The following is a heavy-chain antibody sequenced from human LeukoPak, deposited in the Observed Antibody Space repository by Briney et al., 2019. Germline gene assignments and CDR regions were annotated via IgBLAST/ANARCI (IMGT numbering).Heavy chain of an antibody. CDR1: GFTFSDYG. J-gene: IGHJ6*02. CDR2: IANDGRDK. D-gene: IGHD2-2*03. CDR3: ARDGYCSSTSCFDYYYYGMDV. Sequence: PGGSLRLSCAASGFTFSDYGMHWVRQAPGKGLEWVAVIANDGRDKKYADSVKGRFTISRDNAKNSLYLQMNSLRAEDTAVYYCARDGYCSSTSCFDYYYYGMDVWGQGTTVTVSS. V-gene: IGHV3-30*03.